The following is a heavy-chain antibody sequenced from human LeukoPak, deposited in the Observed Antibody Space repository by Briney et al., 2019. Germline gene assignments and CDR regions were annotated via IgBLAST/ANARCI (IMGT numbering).Heavy chain of an antibody. J-gene: IGHJ1*01. D-gene: IGHD3-3*01. CDR3: AKDGAIFGVVIEYFQH. Sequence: PGGSLRLSCAASGLTFSSYAMSWVRQAPGKGLEWVSAISGSGGSTYYADSVKGRFTISRDNSKNTLYLQMNSLRAEDTAVYYCAKDGAIFGVVIEYFQHWGQGTLVTVSS. CDR1: GLTFSSYA. V-gene: IGHV3-23*01. CDR2: ISGSGGST.